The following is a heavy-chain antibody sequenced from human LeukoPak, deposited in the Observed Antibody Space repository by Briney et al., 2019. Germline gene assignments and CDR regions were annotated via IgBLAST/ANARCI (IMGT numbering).Heavy chain of an antibody. CDR3: AREINGFWSGYYIHHLFDY. CDR2: INPSGGST. V-gene: IGHV1-46*01. D-gene: IGHD3-3*01. J-gene: IGHJ4*02. CDR1: GYTFTSYY. Sequence: GASVKVSCKASGYTFTSYYMHWVRQAPGQGLEWMGIINPSGGSTSYAQKFQGRVTMTRDTSTSTVYMELSSLRSEDTAVYYCAREINGFWSGYYIHHLFDYWGQGTLVTVSS.